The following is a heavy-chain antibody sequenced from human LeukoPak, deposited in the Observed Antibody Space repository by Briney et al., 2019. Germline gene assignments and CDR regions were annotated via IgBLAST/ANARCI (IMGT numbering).Heavy chain of an antibody. V-gene: IGHV4-38-2*01. J-gene: IGHJ5*02. CDR1: GFTFSGYG. CDR2: IYYSGTT. CDR3: AKGAGGFSYYNWFDP. D-gene: IGHD5-18*01. Sequence: PGGSLRLSCAASGFTFSGYGMHWVRQPPGKGLEWIGSIYYSGTTHYSPSLESRVTISVDTSKNQFSLKLASVTAADTAIYYCAKGAGGFSYYNWFDPWGQGTLVTVSS.